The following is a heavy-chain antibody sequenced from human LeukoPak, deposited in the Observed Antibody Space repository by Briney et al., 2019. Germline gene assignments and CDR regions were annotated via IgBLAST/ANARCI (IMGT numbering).Heavy chain of an antibody. J-gene: IGHJ1*01. D-gene: IGHD2-2*01. V-gene: IGHV3-30*03. CDR2: ISYDGSNK. CDR3: ARDPGVPNKDYFQH. Sequence: QPGRSLRLSCAASGFTFSSYGMHWVRQAPGKGLEWVAVISYDGSNKYYADSVKGRFAISRDNSKNTLYLQMNSLRAEDTAVYYCARDPGVPNKDYFQHWGQGTLVTVSS. CDR1: GFTFSSYG.